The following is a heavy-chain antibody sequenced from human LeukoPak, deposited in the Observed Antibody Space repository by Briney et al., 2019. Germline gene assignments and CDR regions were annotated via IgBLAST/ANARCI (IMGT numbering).Heavy chain of an antibody. D-gene: IGHD6-13*01. V-gene: IGHV3-23*01. Sequence: GGSLRLSCAASGFTFSSYTMNWVRQAPGKGLEWVSAISGSGGSTYYADSVKGRFTVSRDNSKNTLYLQMNSLRAEDTAVYYCAKDGFRSSSPYYFDCWGQGTLVTVSS. CDR3: AKDGFRSSSPYYFDC. J-gene: IGHJ4*02. CDR2: ISGSGGST. CDR1: GFTFSSYT.